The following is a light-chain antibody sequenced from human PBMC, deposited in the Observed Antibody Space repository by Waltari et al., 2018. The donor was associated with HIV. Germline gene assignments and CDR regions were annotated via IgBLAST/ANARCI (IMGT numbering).Light chain of an antibody. CDR1: STDLGGYNF. CDR3: SSYTSSSTLV. V-gene: IGLV2-14*01. CDR2: EVR. Sequence: QSALTQPPSASGSPGQSITISCTGTSTDLGGYNFVSWFQHPPGKAPKVMIYEVRNRPSGVSNRFSGSKSGNTAALTISGLQAEDEADYYCSSYTSSSTLVFGGGTKLTVL. J-gene: IGLJ2*01.